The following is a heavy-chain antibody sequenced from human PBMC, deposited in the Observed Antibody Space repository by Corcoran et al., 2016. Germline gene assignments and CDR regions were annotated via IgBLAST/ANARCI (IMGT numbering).Heavy chain of an antibody. CDR1: GGTFSSNA. Sequence: QVQLVQSGAEVKKPGSSVKVSCKASGGTFSSNAISWVRQTPGQGLEWMGGIIPIFGTANYAQKFQGRVTITADESTSTADMELSSRSSEDTAVYYCAMGYCDSGGFYEFDYWGQGTVVTVSS. CDR3: AMGYCDSGGFYEFDY. CDR2: IIPIFGTA. D-gene: IGHD3-22*01. J-gene: IGHJ4*02. V-gene: IGHV1-69*01.